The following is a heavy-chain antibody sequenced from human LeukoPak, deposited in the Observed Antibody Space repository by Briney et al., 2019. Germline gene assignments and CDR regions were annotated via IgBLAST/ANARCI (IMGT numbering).Heavy chain of an antibody. Sequence: GSXRLXXAASGFXXTNYWMHXVRQAPGMGLVWVSRLPPDELGIIYADSVKGRFTVSRDNAKNTVYLQMNNLRVDDTAMYYCVGTIASRGSEYWGQGALVTVSS. CDR1: GFXXTNYW. CDR3: VGTIASRGSEY. J-gene: IGHJ4*02. V-gene: IGHV3-74*01. CDR2: LPPDELGI. D-gene: IGHD6-6*01.